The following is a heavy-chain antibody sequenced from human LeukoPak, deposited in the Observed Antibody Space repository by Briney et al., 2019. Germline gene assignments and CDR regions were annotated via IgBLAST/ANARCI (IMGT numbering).Heavy chain of an antibody. D-gene: IGHD4-11*01. J-gene: IGHJ4*02. CDR1: GFTFSSYG. Sequence: GRSLRLSCAASGFTFSSYGIHWVRQAPGKGLVWVSRINSDGSSTFYADSVKGRFTISRDNAKNTLYLQMNSLRAEDTAVYYCASEVNNYKYVDYWGQGTLVTVSS. V-gene: IGHV3-74*01. CDR3: ASEVNNYKYVDY. CDR2: INSDGSST.